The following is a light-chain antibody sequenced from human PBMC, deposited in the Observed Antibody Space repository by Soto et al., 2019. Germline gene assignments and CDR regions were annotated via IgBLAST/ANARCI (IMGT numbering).Light chain of an antibody. CDR3: QHR. CDR1: QSIGIH. J-gene: IGKJ3*01. CDR2: EGS. Sequence: EIVMTQSPATPSVSPGERATLSCRASQSIGIHLAWYQQKPGQAPSLLIYEGSTRATGVPARFCGSGSGTDFTLTITTLPSAEFAVYPCQHRLGP. V-gene: IGKV3-15*01.